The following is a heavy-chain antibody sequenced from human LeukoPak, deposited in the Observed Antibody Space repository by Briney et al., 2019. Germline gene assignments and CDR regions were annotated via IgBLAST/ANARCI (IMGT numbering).Heavy chain of an antibody. CDR1: GYSISSGXY. J-gene: IGHJ4*02. V-gene: IGHV4-38-2*01. D-gene: IGHD3-3*01. CDR2: XYHFCIT. CDR3: ARFRFTIFGVVMDRYFDY. Sequence: PSETXXLTXAXXGYSISSGXYWGWSRRPPGKGVEGIGIXYHFCITYYTPSLKSRLTISVHTSKNQLSLKLTSVTAADTAVYYCARFRFTIFGVVMDRYFDYWGQGTLVTVSS.